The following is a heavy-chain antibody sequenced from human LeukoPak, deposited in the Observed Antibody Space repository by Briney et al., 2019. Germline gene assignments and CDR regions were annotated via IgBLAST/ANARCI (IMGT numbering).Heavy chain of an antibody. J-gene: IGHJ3*02. CDR2: IYYSGST. V-gene: IGHV4-59*01. CDR3: ARDSGSSGSDYAFDI. CDR1: GGSISSYY. Sequence: SETLSLTCTVSGGSISSYYWSWIRQPPGKGLEWIGYIYYSGSTNYNPSLKSRVTISVDTSKNQFSLKLSSVTAADTAVYYCARDSGSSGSDYAFDIWGQGTMVTVSS. D-gene: IGHD6-19*01.